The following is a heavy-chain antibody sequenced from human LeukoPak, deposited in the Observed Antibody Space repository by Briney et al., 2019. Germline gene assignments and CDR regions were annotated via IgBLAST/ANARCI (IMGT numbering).Heavy chain of an antibody. CDR1: GFTFSNYW. CDR3: ARALAVAGSYYGMDV. D-gene: IGHD6-19*01. J-gene: IGHJ6*02. Sequence: GGSLRLSCVASGFTFSNYWMSWVRQAPGKGLEWVANIKQDGSEKYYMDSVKGRFTISRDNATSSLFLQMNTLRAEDTAVYYCARALAVAGSYYGMDVWGQGTTVTVSS. CDR2: IKQDGSEK. V-gene: IGHV3-7*01.